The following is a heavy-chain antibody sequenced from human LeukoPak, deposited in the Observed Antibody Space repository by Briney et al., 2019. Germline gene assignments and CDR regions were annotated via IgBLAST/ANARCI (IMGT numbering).Heavy chain of an antibody. V-gene: IGHV4-31*03. CDR1: GGSISSGGYY. Sequence: SETLSLTCTVSGGSISSGGYYWSWIRQHPGKGLEWIGYIYYSGSTYYNPSLKSRVTISVDTSKNQSSLKLSSVTAADTAVYYCARYRAAAGQFDYWGQGTLVTVSS. J-gene: IGHJ4*02. D-gene: IGHD6-13*01. CDR2: IYYSGST. CDR3: ARYRAAAGQFDY.